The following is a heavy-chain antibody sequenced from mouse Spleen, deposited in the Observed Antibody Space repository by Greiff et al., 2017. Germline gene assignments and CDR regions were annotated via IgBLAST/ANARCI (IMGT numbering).Heavy chain of an antibody. D-gene: IGHD2-1*01. CDR1: GYAFSSSW. Sequence: VQLQQSGPELVKPGASVKISCKASGYAFSSSWMNWVKQRPGKGLEWIGRIYPGDGDTNYNGKFKGKATLTADKSSSTAYMQLSSLTSEDSAVYYCAREDGNHGVAYWGQGTLVTVSA. J-gene: IGHJ3*01. V-gene: IGHV1-82*01. CDR3: AREDGNHGVAY. CDR2: IYPGDGDT.